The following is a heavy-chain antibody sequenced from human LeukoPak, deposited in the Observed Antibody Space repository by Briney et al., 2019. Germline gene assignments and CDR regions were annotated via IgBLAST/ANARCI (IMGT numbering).Heavy chain of an antibody. CDR3: ASSRYFGSAVDY. Sequence: ASVKVSCKASGYTFTGYYMHWVRQAPGHGLEWMGWINPNSGGTNYAQKFQGRVTMTRDTSISTAYMELSRLRSDDTAVYYCASSRYFGSAVDYWGQGTLVTVSS. J-gene: IGHJ4*02. D-gene: IGHD3-9*01. CDR1: GYTFTGYY. V-gene: IGHV1-2*02. CDR2: INPNSGGT.